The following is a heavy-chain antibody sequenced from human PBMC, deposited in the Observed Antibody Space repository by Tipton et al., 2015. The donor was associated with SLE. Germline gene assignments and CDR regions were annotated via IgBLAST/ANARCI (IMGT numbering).Heavy chain of an antibody. CDR3: ARVDRGPRNFDL. J-gene: IGHJ2*01. V-gene: IGHV4-61*02. Sequence: TLSLTCTVSGGSITSVSYYWSWIRQPAGQGLEWIGRIYNTGATYYNPSLKSRVSMSVDTSKNQISLRLNSVTAADTAVYYCARVDRGPRNFDLWGRGTLVTVSS. CDR2: IYNTGAT. CDR1: GGSITSVSYY. D-gene: IGHD1-26*01.